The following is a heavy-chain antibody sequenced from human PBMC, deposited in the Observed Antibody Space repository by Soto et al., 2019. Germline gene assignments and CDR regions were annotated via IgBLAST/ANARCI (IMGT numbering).Heavy chain of an antibody. CDR2: IIPIFGTV. D-gene: IGHD5-12*01. CDR3: ARGNHRWLQLWYFDL. V-gene: IGHV1-69*12. Sequence: QVQLVQSGAEVKKPGSSVKVSCKASGGTFSNYAISWVRQAPGQGLEWMGGIIPIFGTVNYAQKFQGRVTITADDSTSTAYMELSSLRSEDTAVYYCARGNHRWLQLWYFDLWGRGAMVTVSS. CDR1: GGTFSNYA. J-gene: IGHJ2*01.